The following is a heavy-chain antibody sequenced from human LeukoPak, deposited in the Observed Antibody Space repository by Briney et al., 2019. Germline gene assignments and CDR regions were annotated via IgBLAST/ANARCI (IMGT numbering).Heavy chain of an antibody. Sequence: GASVKVSCKASGDTFSSYAISWGRQAPGQGLEWMGRIIPIYGTANYAQKFQGRVTITTDESTSTVYMELSSLRSEDTAVYYCAISYYYDSSGYLVDYWGQGTLVTVSS. J-gene: IGHJ4*02. V-gene: IGHV1-69*05. CDR1: GDTFSSYA. CDR2: IIPIYGTA. D-gene: IGHD3-22*01. CDR3: AISYYYDSSGYLVDY.